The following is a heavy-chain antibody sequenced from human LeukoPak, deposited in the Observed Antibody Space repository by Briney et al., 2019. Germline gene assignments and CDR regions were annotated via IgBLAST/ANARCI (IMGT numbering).Heavy chain of an antibody. CDR2: IYSGGST. CDR1: GFTVSSNY. V-gene: IGHV3-53*01. J-gene: IGHJ6*03. Sequence: GGPLRLSCAASGFTVSSNYMSWVRQAPGKGLEWVSVIYSGGSTYYADSVKGRFTISRDNSKNTLYLQMNSLRAEGTAVYYCARAPSEATGYYYYMDVWGKGTTVTVSS. CDR3: ARAPSEATGYYYYMDV. D-gene: IGHD5-12*01.